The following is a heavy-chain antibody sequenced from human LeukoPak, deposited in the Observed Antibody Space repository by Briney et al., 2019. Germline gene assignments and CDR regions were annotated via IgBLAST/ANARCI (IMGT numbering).Heavy chain of an antibody. Sequence: GGSLRLSCAASGFTFSDYYMSWIRQAPGEGLEWVSYISSSSSYTNYADSVKGRFTISRDNAKNSLYLQMNSLRAEDTAVYYCARRSSWNLYYFDYWGQGTLVTVSS. V-gene: IGHV3-11*03. CDR1: GFTFSDYY. CDR2: ISSSSSYT. CDR3: ARRSSWNLYYFDY. D-gene: IGHD6-13*01. J-gene: IGHJ4*02.